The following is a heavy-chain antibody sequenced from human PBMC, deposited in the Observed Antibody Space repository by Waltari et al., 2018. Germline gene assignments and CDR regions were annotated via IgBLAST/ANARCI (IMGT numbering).Heavy chain of an antibody. Sequence: EVQLVESGGGLVQPGGSLRLSCAASGFTFSSYSMNWVRQAPGKGLEWFSYISSSSGTIYYADSVKGRFTISRDNAKNSLYLQMNSLRAEDTAVYYCARRYSSGFDYWGQGTLVTVSS. V-gene: IGHV3-48*04. CDR1: GFTFSSYS. J-gene: IGHJ4*02. CDR3: ARRYSSGFDY. D-gene: IGHD6-19*01. CDR2: ISSSSGTI.